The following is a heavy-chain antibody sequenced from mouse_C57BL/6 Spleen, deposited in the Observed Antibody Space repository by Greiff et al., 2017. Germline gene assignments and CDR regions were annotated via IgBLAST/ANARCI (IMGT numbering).Heavy chain of an antibody. Sequence: QVQLQQSGPELVKPGASVKISCKASGYAFSSSWMNWVKQRPGKGLEWIGRIYPGDGDTNYNGKFKGKATLTADKSSSTAYMQLSSLTSEDSAVYFCAPLDGPGAMDYWGQGTSVTVSS. CDR3: APLDGPGAMDY. J-gene: IGHJ4*01. D-gene: IGHD1-2*01. V-gene: IGHV1-82*01. CDR1: GYAFSSSW. CDR2: IYPGDGDT.